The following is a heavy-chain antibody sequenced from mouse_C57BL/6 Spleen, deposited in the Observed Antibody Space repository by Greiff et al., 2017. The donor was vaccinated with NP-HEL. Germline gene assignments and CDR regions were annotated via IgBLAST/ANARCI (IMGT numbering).Heavy chain of an antibody. CDR2: INPGSGGT. CDR1: GYAFTNYL. Sequence: QVHVKQSGAELVRPGTSVKVSCKASGYAFTNYLIEWVKQRPGQGLEWIGVINPGSGGTNYNEKFKGKATLTADKSSSTAYMQLSSLTSEDSAVYFCARSYDYDGLFDYWGQGTTLTVSS. V-gene: IGHV1-54*01. CDR3: ARSYDYDGLFDY. D-gene: IGHD2-4*01. J-gene: IGHJ2*01.